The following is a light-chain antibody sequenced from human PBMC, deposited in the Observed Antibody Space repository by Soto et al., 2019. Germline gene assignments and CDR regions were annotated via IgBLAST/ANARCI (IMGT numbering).Light chain of an antibody. CDR1: QGIRND. CDR3: LHGYSYPFT. V-gene: IGKV1-6*01. J-gene: IGKJ4*01. Sequence: AIQRTQSPSSLSASGGDTVTITCRAIQGIRNDLGWYQQKPGKAPNLLIFAASNLQSGDPSRLSGSGSGTDFTLTISSLQPEDFATYYCLHGYSYPFTFGGGTRVEIK. CDR2: AAS.